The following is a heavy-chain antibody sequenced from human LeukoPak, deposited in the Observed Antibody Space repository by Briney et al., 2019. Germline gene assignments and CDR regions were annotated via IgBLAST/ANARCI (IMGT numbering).Heavy chain of an antibody. CDR3: AIAYYYGSGSYSPFDY. V-gene: IGHV3-30*04. J-gene: IGHJ4*02. Sequence: GGSLRLSCVVSGFNFDNFAMHWVRQPLGKGLEWVAVISHDGRTKYYADSVKGRFTISRDNAKNSLYLQMNSLRAEDTAVYYCAIAYYYGSGSYSPFDYWGQGTLVTVSS. CDR2: ISHDGRTK. D-gene: IGHD3-10*01. CDR1: GFNFDNFA.